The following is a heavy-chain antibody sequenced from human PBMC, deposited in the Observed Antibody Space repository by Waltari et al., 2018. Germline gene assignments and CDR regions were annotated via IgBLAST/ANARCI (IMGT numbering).Heavy chain of an antibody. V-gene: IGHV4-38-2*01. Sequence: QVQLQESGPGLVKPSETLSLTCAVSGYSISSGSYWGWSRQPPGKGLEWIGSIYHSGSTYYNPSLKSRVTISVDTSKNQFSLKLSSVTAADTAVYDCARHGDYQAEYFQHWGQGTLVTVSS. J-gene: IGHJ1*01. CDR3: ARHGDYQAEYFQH. CDR2: IYHSGST. CDR1: GYSISSGSY. D-gene: IGHD4-17*01.